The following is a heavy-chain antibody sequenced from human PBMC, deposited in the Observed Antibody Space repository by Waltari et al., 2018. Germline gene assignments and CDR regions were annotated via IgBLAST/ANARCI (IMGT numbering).Heavy chain of an antibody. CDR3: ASNNYDFWTGDYFDY. CDR1: GGSISSDY. V-gene: IGHV4-59*01. CDR2: IYYSGST. D-gene: IGHD3-3*01. J-gene: IGHJ4*02. Sequence: QVQLQESGPGLVKPSETLSLTCTVSGGSISSDYWSWIRQPPGKGLEWIGYIYYSGSTNYNPSLKSRVTISVDTSKNQFSLKLSSVTAADTAVYYCASNNYDFWTGDYFDYWGQGTLVTVSS.